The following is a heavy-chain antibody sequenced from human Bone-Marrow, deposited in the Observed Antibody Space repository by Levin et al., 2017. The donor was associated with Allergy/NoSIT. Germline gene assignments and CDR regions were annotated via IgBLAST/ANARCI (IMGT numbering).Heavy chain of an antibody. D-gene: IGHD2-15*01. CDR3: ARTLGYCTGDSCYFYFDY. V-gene: IGHV4-38-2*01. CDR2: IYHSGST. CDR1: GYSISSDYY. Sequence: SETLSLTCAVSGYSISSDYYWGWIRQPPGEGLEWIGNIYHSGSTYYNPSLKSRVTISVDTSTNQFSLKVTSVPAADTAVYYCARTLGYCTGDSCYFYFDYWGRGTLVTVSS. J-gene: IGHJ4*02.